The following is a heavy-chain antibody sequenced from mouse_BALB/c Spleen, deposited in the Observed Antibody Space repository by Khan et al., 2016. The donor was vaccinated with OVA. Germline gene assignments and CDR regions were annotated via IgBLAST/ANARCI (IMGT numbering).Heavy chain of an antibody. CDR3: ASSTMITTEFAY. CDR2: INPSNGRT. D-gene: IGHD2-4*01. V-gene: IGHV1S81*02. Sequence: QVQLQQPGAELVKPGASVKLSCKAAGYTFTSYWMHWVKQRPGQGLEWIGEINPSNGRTNYNEKFKSKATLTVDKSSNTAYMQLSSLTSEDSAVECCASSTMITTEFAYWGQGTLVTVSA. CDR1: GYTFTSYW. J-gene: IGHJ3*01.